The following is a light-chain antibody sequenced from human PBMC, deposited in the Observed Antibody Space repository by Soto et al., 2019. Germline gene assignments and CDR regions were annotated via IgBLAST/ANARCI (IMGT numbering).Light chain of an antibody. CDR1: NNDIGRYNY. CDR2: GVS. Sequence: QSALTQPASVSGSPGQSIAISCSGSNNDIGRYNYVSWYQQYPGKDPILILYGVSNRPSGVSDRFSGSKSGNTASLTISGRQGEDKAEYYCCSYTASTTIFGGGTKVTVL. V-gene: IGLV2-14*03. J-gene: IGLJ2*01. CDR3: CSYTASTTI.